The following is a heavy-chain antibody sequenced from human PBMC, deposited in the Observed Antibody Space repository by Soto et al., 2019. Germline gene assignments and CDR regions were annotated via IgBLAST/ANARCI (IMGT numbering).Heavy chain of an antibody. CDR1: VFSFSKYA. CDR3: AKDEDFGPFNY. Sequence: QVQLLESGGGVVQPGGSLRLYCAASVFSFSKYAIHWFRQAPGKGLEWVAVISYDGSDRYYADSVRGRFTLSRDNSKNTVYMQMDRLRPDDAAVYYCAKDEDFGPFNYGGQGTLVTVSS. CDR2: ISYDGSDR. V-gene: IGHV3-30*18. D-gene: IGHD3-16*01. J-gene: IGHJ4*02.